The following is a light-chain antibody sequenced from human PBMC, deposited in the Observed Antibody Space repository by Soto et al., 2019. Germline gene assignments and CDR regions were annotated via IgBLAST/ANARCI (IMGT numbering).Light chain of an antibody. CDR2: EVT. CDR3: RSYTSSTAYV. CDR1: SSDVGGYNY. V-gene: IGLV2-14*01. Sequence: QSVLTQPASVSGSPGQSITISCTGTSSDVGGYNYVSWYQLHPGKAPKLILYEVTNRPSGVSDRFSGSKSGNTASLTISGLQAEDEADYYCRSYTSSTAYVFGTGTKVTVL. J-gene: IGLJ1*01.